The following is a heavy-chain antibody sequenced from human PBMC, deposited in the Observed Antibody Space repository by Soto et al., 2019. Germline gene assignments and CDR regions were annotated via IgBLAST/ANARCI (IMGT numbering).Heavy chain of an antibody. D-gene: IGHD2-21*02. V-gene: IGHV4-31*03. Sequence: QVQLQESGPGLVKPSETLSLTCTVSGGPINSGGYYWSWVHQYPGKGLEWIGYISYSGTTFYNPSFKSRVTMSVDTSKNQFSLKLSSVTAADTAVYYCASRVRGGDYFAVFDYWGQGILVTVSS. CDR1: GGPINSGGYY. J-gene: IGHJ4*02. CDR2: ISYSGTT. CDR3: ASRVRGGDYFAVFDY.